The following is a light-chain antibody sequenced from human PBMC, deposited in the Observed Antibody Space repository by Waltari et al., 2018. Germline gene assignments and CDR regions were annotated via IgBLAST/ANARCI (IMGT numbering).Light chain of an antibody. CDR3: SSRTTSITWV. CDR2: DVT. Sequence: QPALTQPASVSGSPGQSITISCSGSSTDFGANKYVSGYQHHQGRAPKVVIYDVTKRPSGISDRFSGSKSDSAASLTISGLQPEDEADYYCSSRTTSITWVFGGGTKLTVL. J-gene: IGLJ3*02. V-gene: IGLV2-14*03. CDR1: STDFGANKY.